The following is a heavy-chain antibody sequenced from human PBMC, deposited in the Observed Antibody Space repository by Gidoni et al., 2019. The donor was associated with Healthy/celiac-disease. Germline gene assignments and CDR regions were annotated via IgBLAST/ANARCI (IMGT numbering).Heavy chain of an antibody. D-gene: IGHD3-10*01. J-gene: IGHJ4*02. V-gene: IGHV3-23*01. CDR3: AKGGKFVVRGVICYFDY. CDR2: ISGSGGST. Sequence: EVQLLESGGGLVQPGGSLRLSCAASGFTFSSYAMSWVRQAPGKGLEWVSAISGSGGSTYYADSVKGRFTISRDNSKNTLYLQMNSLRAEDTAVYYCAKGGKFVVRGVICYFDYWGQGTLVTVSS. CDR1: GFTFSSYA.